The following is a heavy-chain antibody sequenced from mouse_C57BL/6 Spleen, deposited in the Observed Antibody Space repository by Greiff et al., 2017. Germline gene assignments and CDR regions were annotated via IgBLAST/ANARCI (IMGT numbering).Heavy chain of an antibody. Sequence: QVHVKQPGAELVMPGASVKLSCKASGYTFTSYWMHWVKQRPGQGLEWIGEIDPSDSYTNYNQKFKGKSTLTVDKSSSTAYMQLSSLTSEDSAVYYCARGRLRRGVDYWGQGTTLTVSS. CDR2: IDPSDSYT. J-gene: IGHJ2*01. CDR3: ARGRLRRGVDY. V-gene: IGHV1-69*01. D-gene: IGHD2-4*01. CDR1: GYTFTSYW.